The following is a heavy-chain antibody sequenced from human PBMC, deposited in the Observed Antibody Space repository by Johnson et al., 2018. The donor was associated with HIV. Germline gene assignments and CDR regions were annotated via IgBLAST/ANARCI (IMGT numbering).Heavy chain of an antibody. CDR2: IYSGGST. CDR3: ARDRGYWDAFDI. D-gene: IGHD3-22*01. V-gene: IGHV3-53*01. J-gene: IGHJ3*02. Sequence: MQLVESGGGLIQPGGSLRLSCAASGFTVSSNYMSWVRQAPGKGLEWVSVIYSGGSTYYADSVKGRFSISRDNAKNSLYLQMNSLRAEDTAVYYCARDRGYWDAFDIWGQGTMVTVSS. CDR1: GFTVSSNY.